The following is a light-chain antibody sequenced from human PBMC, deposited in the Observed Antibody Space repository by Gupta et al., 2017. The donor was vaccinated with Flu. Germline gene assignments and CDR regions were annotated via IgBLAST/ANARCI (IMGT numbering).Light chain of an antibody. V-gene: IGKV1-5*03. CDR3: KQDRRSPWT. CDR2: KAS. CDR1: KTIDSC. Sequence: PVSASVGDRVTSTCRVSKTIDSCLDWYQKKPGRSPKCLIYKASSLETGVPYRFSGSGSGTEFSLTISSLEPDDFAVYYCKQDRRSPWTFGQGTKVEIK. J-gene: IGKJ1*01.